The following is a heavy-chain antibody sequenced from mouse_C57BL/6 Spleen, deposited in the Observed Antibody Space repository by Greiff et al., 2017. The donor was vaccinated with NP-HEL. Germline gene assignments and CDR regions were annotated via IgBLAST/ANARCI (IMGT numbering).Heavy chain of an antibody. Sequence: QVQLQQPGAELVKPGASVKLSCKASGYTFTSYWMQWVKQRPGQGLEWIGEIDPSDSYTNYNQKFKGKATLTVDTSSSTAYMQLSSLTSEDSAVYYCARKGVYYGSSSFAYWGQGTLVTVSA. V-gene: IGHV1-50*01. CDR2: IDPSDSYT. CDR3: ARKGVYYGSSSFAY. J-gene: IGHJ3*01. CDR1: GYTFTSYW. D-gene: IGHD1-1*01.